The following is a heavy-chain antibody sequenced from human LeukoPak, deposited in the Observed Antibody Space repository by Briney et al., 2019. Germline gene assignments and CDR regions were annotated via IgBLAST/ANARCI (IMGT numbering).Heavy chain of an antibody. J-gene: IGHJ4*02. CDR3: ARLIVVVPAALDY. D-gene: IGHD2-2*01. Sequence: GASVKVSCKASGYTFTSYGSSWVRQAPGQGLERMGWISAYNGYRNYARKLQGRVTMTTDTSTSTAYMELGSLRSDDTAVYYCARLIVVVPAALDYWGQGTLVTVSS. CDR1: GYTFTSYG. V-gene: IGHV1-18*01. CDR2: ISAYNGYR.